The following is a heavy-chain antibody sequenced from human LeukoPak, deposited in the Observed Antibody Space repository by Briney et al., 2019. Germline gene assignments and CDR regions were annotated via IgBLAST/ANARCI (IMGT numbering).Heavy chain of an antibody. CDR2: IGSSGATT. V-gene: IGHV3-11*01. D-gene: IGHD3-10*01. J-gene: IGHJ4*02. Sequence: GGSLRLSCAASGFTFSDYYMAWIRQAPGKGLEWLSHIGSSGATTYNPDSVKGRFTISRDNTKNSVYLQMNSLGVEDTAVYYCARYSRGPSGSYWGQGTLVTGSS. CDR1: GFTFSDYY. CDR3: ARYSRGPSGSY.